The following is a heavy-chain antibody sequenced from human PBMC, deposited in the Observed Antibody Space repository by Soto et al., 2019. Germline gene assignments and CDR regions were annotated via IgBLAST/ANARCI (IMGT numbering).Heavy chain of an antibody. Sequence: QVQLQESGPELVKPSQTLTLTCTVSGGSISSGGHYWTWIRQLPGKGLEWIGFIYYSGTTFYNPALQSRVSISVDTSKNHFSLRLCSVTAADTAVYFCASDRSGSKIDQWGQGTLVTVSS. CDR2: IYYSGTT. V-gene: IGHV4-31*03. CDR3: ASDRSGSKIDQ. J-gene: IGHJ4*02. CDR1: GGSISSGGHY. D-gene: IGHD3-22*01.